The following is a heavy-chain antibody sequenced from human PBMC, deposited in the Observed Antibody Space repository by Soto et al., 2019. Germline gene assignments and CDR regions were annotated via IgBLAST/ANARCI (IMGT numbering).Heavy chain of an antibody. D-gene: IGHD4-17*01. J-gene: IGHJ6*02. Sequence: PGGSLRLSCAASGFTFSSYGMHWVRQAPGKGLEWVPVISYDGSNKYYADSVKGRFTISRDNSKNTLYLQMNSLRAEDTAVYYCAKISVTDDNYYYGMDVWGQGTTVTVSS. CDR3: AKISVTDDNYYYGMDV. CDR2: ISYDGSNK. V-gene: IGHV3-30*18. CDR1: GFTFSSYG.